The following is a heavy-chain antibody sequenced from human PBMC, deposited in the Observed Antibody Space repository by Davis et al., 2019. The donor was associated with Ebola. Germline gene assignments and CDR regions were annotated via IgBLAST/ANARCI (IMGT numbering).Heavy chain of an antibody. CDR3: AKSTHPIYYYYYGIDV. CDR1: GFTFSTYT. V-gene: IGHV3-21*01. Sequence: GGSLRLSCAASGFTFSTYTMTWVRQAPGKGLEWVSSISISSAFIYYADSVKGRFTVSRDNAKNSLSLQMDSLRAEDTAVYYCAKSTHPIYYYYYGIDVWGKGTTVTVSS. J-gene: IGHJ6*04. D-gene: IGHD2-15*01. CDR2: ISISSAFI.